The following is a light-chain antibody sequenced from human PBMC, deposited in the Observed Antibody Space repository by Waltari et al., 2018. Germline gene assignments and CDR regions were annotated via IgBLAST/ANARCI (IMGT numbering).Light chain of an antibody. CDR2: WAS. J-gene: IGKJ2*01. CDR3: QQCYSSPYT. V-gene: IGKV4-1*01. CDR1: QSVLSSSNNKNY. Sequence: DIVMTQSPDALAVSLGERATINCKSSQSVLSSSNNKNYLGWYQQKQGQPTKLQISWASTRESGVPDRFSGSGSGTDFTLTISSLQAEDVAVYYCQQCYSSPYTFGQGTKLEIK.